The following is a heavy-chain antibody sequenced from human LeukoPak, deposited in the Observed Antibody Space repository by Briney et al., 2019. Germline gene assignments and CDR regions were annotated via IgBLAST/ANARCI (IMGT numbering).Heavy chain of an antibody. J-gene: IGHJ4*02. CDR1: GFNFNSYW. CDR2: IKQDGSEK. V-gene: IGHV3-7*01. CDR3: ASAREWQVQNAPFDY. Sequence: GGSLRLSCAASGFNFNSYWMSWVRQAPGKGLEWVANIKQDGSEKYYVDSVRGRFTISRDNAKNSLYLQMNGLRAEDTAIYYCASAREWQVQNAPFDYWGQGTLVTVSS. D-gene: IGHD6-19*01.